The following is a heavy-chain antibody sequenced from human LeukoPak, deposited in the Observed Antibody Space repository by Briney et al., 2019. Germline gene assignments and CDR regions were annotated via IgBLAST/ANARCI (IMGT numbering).Heavy chain of an antibody. Sequence: GASVKVSCKVSGYTLTELSMHWVRQAPGKGLEWMGGFDPEDGETIYAQKFQGRVTITTDESTSTAYMELSSLRSEDTAVYYCARDSSSSSGAFDIWGQGTMVTVSS. J-gene: IGHJ3*02. CDR1: GYTLTELS. CDR3: ARDSSSSSGAFDI. V-gene: IGHV1-24*01. CDR2: FDPEDGET. D-gene: IGHD6-6*01.